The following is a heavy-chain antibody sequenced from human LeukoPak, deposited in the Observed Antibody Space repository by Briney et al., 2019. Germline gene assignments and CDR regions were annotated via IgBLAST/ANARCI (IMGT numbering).Heavy chain of an antibody. Sequence: SETLSLTCTVSGGSISSYYWSWIRQPPGKGLEWIGYIYYSGSTNYNPSLKSRVTISVDTSKNQFSLKLSSVTAADTAVYYCARDLTYYDFWSGYSPDYWGQGTLVTVSS. V-gene: IGHV4-59*01. D-gene: IGHD3-3*01. CDR3: ARDLTYYDFWSGYSPDY. CDR2: IYYSGST. CDR1: GGSISSYY. J-gene: IGHJ4*02.